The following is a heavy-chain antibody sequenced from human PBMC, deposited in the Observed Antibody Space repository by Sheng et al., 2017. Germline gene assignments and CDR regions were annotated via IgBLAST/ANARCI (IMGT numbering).Heavy chain of an antibody. D-gene: IGHD2-2*01. CDR1: GGSFNGDY. Sequence: QVQLQQWGAGLLKPSETLSLTCAVYGGSFNGDYWSWIRQPPGKGLEWIGEINHSGSTNYNPSLKSRVTISVDTSKNQFSLKLSSVTAADTAVYYCARQKPAALDYWGQGTLVTVSS. CDR2: INHSGST. V-gene: IGHV4-34*01. J-gene: IGHJ4*02. CDR3: ARQKPAALDY.